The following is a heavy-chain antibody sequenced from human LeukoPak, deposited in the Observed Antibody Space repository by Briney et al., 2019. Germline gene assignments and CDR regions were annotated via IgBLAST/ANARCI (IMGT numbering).Heavy chain of an antibody. CDR2: VNPNSGGT. J-gene: IGHJ4*02. CDR1: GYTFTGYY. CDR3: ARDRSSSWYHFDY. Sequence: ASVTVSCKASGYTFTGYYMHWVRQAPGQGLEWMGWVNPNSGGTNYAQKFQGRVTMTRDTSISTAYMELSRLRSDDTAVYYCARDRSSSWYHFDYWGQGTLVTVSS. D-gene: IGHD6-13*01. V-gene: IGHV1-2*02.